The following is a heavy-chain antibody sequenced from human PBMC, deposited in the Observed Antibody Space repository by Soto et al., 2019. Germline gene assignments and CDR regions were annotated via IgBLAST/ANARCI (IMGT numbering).Heavy chain of an antibody. Sequence: SETLSLTCTVSNGSITNFHWSWSRQPPGKGLEWIGYIYFSGSTNYNPSLKSRVTMSIDTSKNEFSLKLISVTAADTAAYYCAAYDSEGYFDYWGQGALVTVSS. V-gene: IGHV4-59*01. J-gene: IGHJ4*02. CDR1: NGSITNFH. D-gene: IGHD3-9*01. CDR2: IYFSGST. CDR3: AAYDSEGYFDY.